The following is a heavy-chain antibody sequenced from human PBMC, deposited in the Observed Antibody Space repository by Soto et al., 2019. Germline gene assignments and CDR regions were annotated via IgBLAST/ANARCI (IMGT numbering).Heavy chain of an antibody. V-gene: IGHV1-2*04. Sequence: ASVKFACKASGYTFTGYYMHWVRQAPGQGLEWMGWINPNSGGTNYAQKFQGWVTMTRDTSISTAYMELSRLRSDDTAVYYCARDPGYSGYDSRAFDIWGQGTMVTVS. CDR2: INPNSGGT. CDR1: GYTFTGYY. J-gene: IGHJ3*02. D-gene: IGHD5-12*01. CDR3: ARDPGYSGYDSRAFDI.